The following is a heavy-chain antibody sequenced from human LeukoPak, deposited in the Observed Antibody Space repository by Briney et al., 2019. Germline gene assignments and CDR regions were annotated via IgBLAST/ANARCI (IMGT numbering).Heavy chain of an antibody. CDR3: ARPFPDRRDYHDSSGYYYAGVGAFDI. V-gene: IGHV5-51*01. CDR2: IYPGDSDT. CDR1: GYSFTSYW. Sequence: GESLKISCKGSGYSFTSYWIGWVRQMPGKGLEWMGIIYPGDSDTRYSPSFQGQVTISADKSISTAYLQWSSLKASDTAMYYCARPFPDRRDYHDSSGYYYAGVGAFDIWGQGTMVTVSS. J-gene: IGHJ3*02. D-gene: IGHD3-22*01.